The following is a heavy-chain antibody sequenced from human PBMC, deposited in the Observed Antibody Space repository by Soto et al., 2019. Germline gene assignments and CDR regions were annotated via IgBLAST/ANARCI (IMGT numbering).Heavy chain of an antibody. D-gene: IGHD3-3*01. J-gene: IGHJ4*02. CDR2: IYYTGSP. V-gene: IGHV4-39*07. Sequence: PSETLSLTCSVSGGSIARGSYYWAMVRQPPGKGLEWIGTIYYTGSPYYNPSLKSRVNISVDTSKSQFSLKLISVTAADTAVYYCARAYDFWNGYYSAQYYFDFWGQGTLVTVSS. CDR3: ARAYDFWNGYYSAQYYFDF. CDR1: GGSIARGSYY.